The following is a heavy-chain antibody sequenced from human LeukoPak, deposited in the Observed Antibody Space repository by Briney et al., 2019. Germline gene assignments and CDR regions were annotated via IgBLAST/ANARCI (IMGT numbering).Heavy chain of an antibody. CDR3: ARDRRVGCSFTTCYLFDY. CDR1: GFTFSSYA. D-gene: IGHD2-2*01. CDR2: ISGSGGNT. J-gene: IGHJ4*02. V-gene: IGHV3-23*01. Sequence: GGSLRLSCAASGFTFSSYAMSWVRQAPGKGLEWVSGISGSGGNTYYTDSVKGRFTISRDNAKNTLYLQMNSLRAEDTAVYYCARDRRVGCSFTTCYLFDYWGQGTLVTVSS.